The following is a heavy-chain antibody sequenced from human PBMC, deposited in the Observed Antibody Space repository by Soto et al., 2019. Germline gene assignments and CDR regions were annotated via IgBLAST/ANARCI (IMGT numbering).Heavy chain of an antibody. D-gene: IGHD6-13*01. CDR2: ISPYDDNT. Sequence: ASVKVSCKASGYTFTSYGISWVRQAPGQGLEWLGWISPYDDNTKYAQILQGRVSMTTDTSSNTTYLQWSSLKASDTAIYYCARQAAAGKYYYAMDVWGQGTTVTVSS. CDR1: GYTFTSYG. J-gene: IGHJ6*02. V-gene: IGHV1-18*01. CDR3: ARQAAAGKYYYAMDV.